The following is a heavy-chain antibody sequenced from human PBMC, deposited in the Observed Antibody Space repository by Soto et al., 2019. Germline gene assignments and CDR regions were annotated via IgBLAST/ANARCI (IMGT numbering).Heavy chain of an antibody. V-gene: IGHV4-4*07. CDR1: GGSISSYY. CDR3: GRYPTEPIHWGFDF. Sequence: PSETLSLTCTVSGGSISSYYWSWIRQPAGKGLERIGRIYTSGSTNYNPSLKSRVTMSVDTSKNQFSLKLSSVTAADTAASYCGRYPTEPIHWGFDFWAERFLDTFSS. CDR2: IYTSGST. J-gene: IGHJ4*02. D-gene: IGHD1-1*01.